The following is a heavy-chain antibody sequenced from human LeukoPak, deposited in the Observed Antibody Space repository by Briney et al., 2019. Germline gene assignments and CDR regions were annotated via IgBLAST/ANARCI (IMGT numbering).Heavy chain of an antibody. CDR1: GFTFSSYW. J-gene: IGHJ4*02. D-gene: IGHD3-22*01. CDR2: IRYDGSNK. V-gene: IGHV3-30*02. CDR3: AKAYYYDSSGYFDY. Sequence: GGSLRLSCAASGFTFSSYWMHWVRQAPGKGLEWVAFIRYDGSNKYYADSVKGRFTISRDNSKNTLYLQMNSLRAEDTAVYYCAKAYYYDSSGYFDYWGQGTLVTVSS.